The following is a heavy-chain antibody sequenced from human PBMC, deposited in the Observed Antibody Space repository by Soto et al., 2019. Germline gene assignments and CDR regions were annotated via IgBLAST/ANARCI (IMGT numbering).Heavy chain of an antibody. CDR3: ARGGRIVDTGIGYYYYHALDV. Sequence: GASVNVSCKASGYTFTSYYIHWVRQAPGQGLEWMGIFNPTGDTASYAQKLQGRVTMTRDTSTGTAYMELGSLRSEDTAVYYCARGGRIVDTGIGYYYYHALDVWGQGTTVTVSS. V-gene: IGHV1-46*01. J-gene: IGHJ6*02. CDR2: FNPTGDTA. D-gene: IGHD5-18*01. CDR1: GYTFTSYY.